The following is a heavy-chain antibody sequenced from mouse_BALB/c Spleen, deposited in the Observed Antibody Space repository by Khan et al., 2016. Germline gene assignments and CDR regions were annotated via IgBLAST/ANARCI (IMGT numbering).Heavy chain of an antibody. CDR2: LYPGDGDT. CDR1: GYAFSIYW. Sequence: QVQLQQPGAELVRPGSSVKISCKASGYAFSIYWMNWVKQRPGQGLEWIGQLYPGDGDTDYNGKFKDKATLTADKSSSTAYMQLSSLTSEDSAVYFCARSGYGYDYWGQGTTLTVSS. J-gene: IGHJ2*01. D-gene: IGHD2-2*01. V-gene: IGHV1-80*01. CDR3: ARSGYGYDY.